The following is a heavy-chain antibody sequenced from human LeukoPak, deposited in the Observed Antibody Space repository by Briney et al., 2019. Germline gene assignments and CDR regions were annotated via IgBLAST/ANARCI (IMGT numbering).Heavy chain of an antibody. Sequence: PEGSLRLSCAASGFTFSSNWMSWVRQAPGKGLEWVANRNQDGNEKYYVDSVKGRTTISRDNAENSLYLQMNSLRAEDTAVYYCARDNIHLATPGIDAFDIWGQGTMVTVSS. CDR1: GFTFSSNW. V-gene: IGHV3-7*01. J-gene: IGHJ3*02. D-gene: IGHD1-26*01. CDR2: RNQDGNEK. CDR3: ARDNIHLATPGIDAFDI.